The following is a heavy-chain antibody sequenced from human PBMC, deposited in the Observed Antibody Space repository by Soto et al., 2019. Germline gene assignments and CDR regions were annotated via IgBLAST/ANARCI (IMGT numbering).Heavy chain of an antibody. CDR3: ARVRGLGYYDSRYYGMDV. Sequence: PGESLKIYCKGSGYTFTSYGISWVRQATGQGLEWMGWISAYNGNTNYAQKLQGRVTMTTDTSTSTAYMELRSLRSDDTAVYYCARVRGLGYYDSRYYGMDVWGQGTTVTVSS. J-gene: IGHJ6*02. D-gene: IGHD3-22*01. CDR2: ISAYNGNT. V-gene: IGHV1-18*01. CDR1: GYTFTSYG.